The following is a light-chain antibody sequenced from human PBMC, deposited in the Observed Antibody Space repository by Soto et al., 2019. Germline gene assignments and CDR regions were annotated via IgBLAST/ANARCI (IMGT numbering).Light chain of an antibody. J-gene: IGKJ4*01. V-gene: IGKV3-11*01. Sequence: PGARAPLSCRASQSFRSYLAWYQQKPGKAPRLLIFDASNRAAGIPARFSGSGSGTDFTLTITNLGPEDFAVYYCQQRSNWPLTFGGGTKVDI. CDR1: QSFRSY. CDR2: DAS. CDR3: QQRSNWPLT.